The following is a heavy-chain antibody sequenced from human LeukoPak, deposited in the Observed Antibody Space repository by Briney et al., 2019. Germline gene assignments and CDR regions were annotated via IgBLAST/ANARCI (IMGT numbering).Heavy chain of an antibody. Sequence: GGSLRLSCAASGFTFSSYEMNWVRQAPGKGLEWVSYIISSGSTIYYADSVKGRFTISRDNAKNSLYLQMNSLRAEDTAVYYCARERGSGGSCLFDYWGQGTLVTVSS. CDR2: IISSGSTI. D-gene: IGHD2-15*01. V-gene: IGHV3-48*03. CDR3: ARERGSGGSCLFDY. CDR1: GFTFSSYE. J-gene: IGHJ4*02.